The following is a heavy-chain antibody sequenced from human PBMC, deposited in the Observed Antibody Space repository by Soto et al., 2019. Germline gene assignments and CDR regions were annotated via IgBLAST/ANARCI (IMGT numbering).Heavy chain of an antibody. Sequence: QVQLVESGGGVVQPGRSLRPSCAASGFTFSTSGMHWVRQAPGKGLEWVAIIWYDGSNKYYADSVKGRFTISRDNSKNTLSLQMNSLRAEDTAVYYCARVSGWSLDYWGQGTLVTVSS. CDR2: IWYDGSNK. V-gene: IGHV3-33*01. J-gene: IGHJ4*02. CDR1: GFTFSTSG. CDR3: ARVSGWSLDY. D-gene: IGHD6-19*01.